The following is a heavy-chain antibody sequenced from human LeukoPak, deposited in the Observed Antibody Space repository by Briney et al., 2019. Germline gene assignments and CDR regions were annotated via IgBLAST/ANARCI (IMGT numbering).Heavy chain of an antibody. V-gene: IGHV3-74*01. CDR1: GFTFSSYW. D-gene: IGHD4-17*01. J-gene: IGHJ4*02. CDR3: ARDTDTVTTILDY. CDR2: INSDGSST. Sequence: GGSLRLSCAASGFTFSSYWMHWVRQAPGKGLAWVSRINSDGSSTSYADSVKGRFTISRDNAKNTLYLQMNSLRAEDTAVYYCARDTDTVTTILDYWGQGTLVTVSS.